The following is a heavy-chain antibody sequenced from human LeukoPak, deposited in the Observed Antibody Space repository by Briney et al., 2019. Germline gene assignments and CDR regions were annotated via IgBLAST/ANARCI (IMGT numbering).Heavy chain of an antibody. D-gene: IGHD4-11*01. V-gene: IGHV3-7*01. CDR2: IKQDGSEK. J-gene: IGHJ4*02. Sequence: GRSLRLSCAASGFTFSSYWMSWVRQAPGEWREWVDNIKQDGSEKYYVDSVKGRFPISRDNAKISLYLQMNSLRAEDTAVYYCATGYSLKSSLDYWGQGTLVTVSS. CDR3: ATGYSLKSSLDY. CDR1: GFTFSSYW.